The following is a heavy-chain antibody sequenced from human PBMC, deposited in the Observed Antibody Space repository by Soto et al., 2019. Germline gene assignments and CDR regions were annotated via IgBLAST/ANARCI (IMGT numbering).Heavy chain of an antibody. V-gene: IGHV2-5*02. D-gene: IGHD2-2*01. CDR3: AHRPNCWSTSCFYFDY. CDR1: GFSLSTSEVG. CDR2: VYWDDEK. J-gene: IGHJ4*02. Sequence: QITLKESGPTLVKPTQTLTLTCTFSGFSLSTSEVGVGWIRQPPGKALEWLAVVYWDDEKRYSPSLKSRLTITQDTSTNQVVLTMTNMDTVDTATYYCAHRPNCWSTSCFYFDYWGQGILVTVSS.